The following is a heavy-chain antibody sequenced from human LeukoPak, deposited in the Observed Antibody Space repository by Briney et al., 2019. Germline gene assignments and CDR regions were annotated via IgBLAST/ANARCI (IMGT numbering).Heavy chain of an antibody. Sequence: GRSLRLSCAASGFTFSSYGMHWVRQAPGKGLEWVAVISYDGSNKYYADSVKGRFTISRDNSKNTLYLQMNSQRAEDTAVYYCASSGSYGWHAFDIGGQGTMFTVSS. CDR1: GFTFSSYG. D-gene: IGHD1-26*01. V-gene: IGHV3-30*03. J-gene: IGHJ3*02. CDR2: ISYDGSNK. CDR3: ASSGSYGWHAFDI.